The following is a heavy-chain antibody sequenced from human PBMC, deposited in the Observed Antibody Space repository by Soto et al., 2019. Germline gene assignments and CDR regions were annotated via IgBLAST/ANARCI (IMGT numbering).Heavy chain of an antibody. CDR2: VSSDGSNQ. V-gene: IGHV3-30-3*01. J-gene: IGHJ4*02. Sequence: QVQLVQSGGGVVQPGRSLRLSCAASGFTFSNYAMQWVRQAPGKGLEWVAVVSSDGSNQNCAVSVKGRFTVSRDNSKNTLYLQMNNLRTDDTSIYYCARDAFDSWGQGTLVTVSS. CDR3: ARDAFDS. CDR1: GFTFSNYA.